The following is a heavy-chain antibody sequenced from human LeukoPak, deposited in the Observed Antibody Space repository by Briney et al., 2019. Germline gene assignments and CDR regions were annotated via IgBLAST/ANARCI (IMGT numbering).Heavy chain of an antibody. J-gene: IGHJ4*02. CDR3: ASLNYGPDY. D-gene: IGHD3-16*01. Sequence: PGGSLRLSCAASGFTFSSYAMHWVRQAPGKGLVWVSRIDNDGRGTSYADSVKGRFTISRDNAKNRLYLQMNSLRAEDTAVYYCASLNYGPDYWGQGTLVTVSS. V-gene: IGHV3-74*01. CDR2: IDNDGRGT. CDR1: GFTFSSYA.